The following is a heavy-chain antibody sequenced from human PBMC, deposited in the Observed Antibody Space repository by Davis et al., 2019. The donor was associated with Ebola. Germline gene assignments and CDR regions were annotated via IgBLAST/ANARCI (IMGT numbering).Heavy chain of an antibody. V-gene: IGHV1-46*01. J-gene: IGHJ4*02. D-gene: IGHD5-12*01. CDR2: INPSGGST. CDR1: GYTFTSYY. CDR3: AILVAFDY. Sequence: AASVKVSCKASGYTFTSYYMHWVRQAPGQGLEWMGIINPSGGSTSYAQKFQGRVTMTRDTSIGTAYMDLSSLISDDTAVYYCAILVAFDYWGQGTLVTVSS.